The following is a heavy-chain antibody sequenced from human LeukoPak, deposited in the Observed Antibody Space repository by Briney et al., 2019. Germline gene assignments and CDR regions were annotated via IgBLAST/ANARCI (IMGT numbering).Heavy chain of an antibody. CDR2: ISYDGSNK. V-gene: IGHV3-30-3*01. J-gene: IGHJ4*02. D-gene: IGHD6-13*01. CDR3: ARISPKQLVREFDY. CDR1: GFTFSSYA. Sequence: GGSLRLSCAASGFTFSSYAMHWVRQAPGKGLEWVAVISYDGSNKYYADSVKGRFTISRDNSKNTLYLQMNSLRAEDTAVYYCARISPKQLVREFDYWGQGTLVTVSA.